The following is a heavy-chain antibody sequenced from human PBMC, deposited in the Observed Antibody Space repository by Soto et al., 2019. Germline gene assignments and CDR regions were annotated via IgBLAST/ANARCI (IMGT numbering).Heavy chain of an antibody. CDR1: GGSISVGSYY. CDR2: IYYSGNT. Sequence: QVQLQESGPGLVKPSQTMSLTCAVSGGSISVGSYYWTWVRQHPGKGLEWIGYIYYSGNTYSNPSLRSRVTISVDTSKNQFYLKLSSVTAADTAVYYCARVPYDSTGWGIFDVWGQGTMVTVSS. D-gene: IGHD3-22*01. V-gene: IGHV4-31*11. J-gene: IGHJ3*01. CDR3: ARVPYDSTGWGIFDV.